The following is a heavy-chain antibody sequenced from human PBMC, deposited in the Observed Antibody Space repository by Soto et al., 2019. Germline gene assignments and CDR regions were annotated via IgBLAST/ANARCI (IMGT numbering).Heavy chain of an antibody. V-gene: IGHV5-51*01. D-gene: IGHD1-26*01. J-gene: IGHJ5*02. CDR1: GYSFTNYW. CDR2: IYPGDSDT. CDR3: ARPTRIDNWFDP. Sequence: PGESLKISCKTSGYSFTNYWIGWVLQMPGKGLEWMGIIYPGDSDTRYSPSFQGHVTISADKSINTAYLQWSSLKASDTAMYYCARPTRIDNWFDPWGQGTLVTVSS.